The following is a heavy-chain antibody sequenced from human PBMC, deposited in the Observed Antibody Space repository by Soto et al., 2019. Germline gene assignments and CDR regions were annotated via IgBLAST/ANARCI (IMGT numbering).Heavy chain of an antibody. Sequence: QVQLVESGGGVVQPGRSPRLSCAASGFTFSSYGMHWVRQAPGKGLEWVAVISYDGSNKYYADSVKGRFTISRDNSKNTLYLQMNSLRAEDTAVYYCATRIAAAIRYWGQGTLVTVSS. D-gene: IGHD6-13*01. J-gene: IGHJ4*02. CDR2: ISYDGSNK. V-gene: IGHV3-30*03. CDR3: ATRIAAAIRY. CDR1: GFTFSSYG.